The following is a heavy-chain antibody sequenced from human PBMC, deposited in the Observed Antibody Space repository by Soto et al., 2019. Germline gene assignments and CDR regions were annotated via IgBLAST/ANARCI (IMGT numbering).Heavy chain of an antibody. D-gene: IGHD3-22*01. J-gene: IGHJ4*02. CDR3: ARAHVRSRYSFSYYFDS. V-gene: IGHV4-59*01. CDR1: AGSISSYH. Sequence: PSETLSLTCTVSAGSISSYHWNWIRQPPGKGLEWIGYISNSGSTDYNPSLKSRVTISEDTSKNQISLKLTSVTAADTAVYYCARAHVRSRYSFSYYFDSWGLGTLLTVSS. CDR2: ISNSGST.